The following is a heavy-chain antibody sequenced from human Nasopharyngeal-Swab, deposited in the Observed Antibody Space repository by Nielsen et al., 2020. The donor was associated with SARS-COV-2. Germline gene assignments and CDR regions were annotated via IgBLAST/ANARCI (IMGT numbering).Heavy chain of an antibody. V-gene: IGHV3-33*01. CDR1: GFAFNRHG. CDR3: ARTFNLRGIAEAGNVGDL. CDR2: IWYDGSNK. D-gene: IGHD6-19*01. Sequence: GGSLRLSCEASGFAFNRHGMHWVRQAPGKGLEWVAIIWYDGSNKNYADSVKGRFTISRDDSKNPVYLQMNSLRAEDTAMYYCARTFNLRGIAEAGNVGDLWGQGTMVTVS. J-gene: IGHJ3*01.